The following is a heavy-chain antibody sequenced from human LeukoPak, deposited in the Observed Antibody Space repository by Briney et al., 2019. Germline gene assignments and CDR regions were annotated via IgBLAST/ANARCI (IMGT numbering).Heavy chain of an antibody. CDR3: AKCIVATNYYYYYMDV. J-gene: IGHJ6*03. Sequence: GESLTLSCAASGFTFSSYSMTWVRQPPGKGLEWVSAISCSGGSTYYADSVKGRFTISRDNYKNPLYLQMNSLRAEDTAVYYCAKCIVATNYYYYYMDVWGKGTTVTVSS. D-gene: IGHD5-12*01. V-gene: IGHV3-23*01. CDR1: GFTFSSYS. CDR2: ISCSGGST.